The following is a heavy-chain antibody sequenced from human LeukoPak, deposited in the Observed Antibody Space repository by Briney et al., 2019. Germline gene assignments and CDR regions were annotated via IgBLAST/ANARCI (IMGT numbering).Heavy chain of an antibody. J-gene: IGHJ4*02. Sequence: GRSLRLSCAASGFTFSSYAMHWVRQAPGKGLEWVAIMSYDGSYKYYADSVKGRFTISRDNSENTLYLQVNSLRAEDTAVYYCAREIYYDSNFDYWGQGILVTVSS. CDR3: AREIYYDSNFDY. CDR2: MSYDGSYK. D-gene: IGHD3-22*01. V-gene: IGHV3-30*04. CDR1: GFTFSSYA.